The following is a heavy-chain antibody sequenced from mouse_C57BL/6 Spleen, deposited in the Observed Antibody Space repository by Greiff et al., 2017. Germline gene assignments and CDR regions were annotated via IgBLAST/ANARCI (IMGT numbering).Heavy chain of an antibody. CDR2: FHPYNDDT. Sequence: VQLPQSGAELVKPGASVKLSCAASGFTFTTYPIEWMQQNHGKSLEWIGNFHPYNDDTNYNEKFKGKATLTVDKSSSTVYLELSRLTSADSAVYYCAKPLGYYAMDYWGQGTSVTVSS. CDR1: GFTFTTYP. V-gene: IGHV1-47*01. CDR3: AKPLGYYAMDY. D-gene: IGHD4-1*01. J-gene: IGHJ4*01.